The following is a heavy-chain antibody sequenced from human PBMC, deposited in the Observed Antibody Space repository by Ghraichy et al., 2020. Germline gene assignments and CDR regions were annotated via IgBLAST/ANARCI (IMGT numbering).Heavy chain of an antibody. CDR2: IDPNSGAT. V-gene: IGHV1-2*06. CDR1: GYTFTGYY. CDR3: ARDFFSSITSPNYYYGMDV. Sequence: ASVNVSCKASGYTFTGYYMNWVRQAPGQGLEWMGRIDPNSGATNYAQKFQGRVTMTRDTSISTAYVELSRLRSDDTAVYYCARDFFSSITSPNYYYGMDVWGQGTTVTVSS. J-gene: IGHJ6*02. D-gene: IGHD1-14*01.